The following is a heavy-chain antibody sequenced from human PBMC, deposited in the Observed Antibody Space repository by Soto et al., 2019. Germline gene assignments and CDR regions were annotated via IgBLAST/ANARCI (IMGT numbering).Heavy chain of an antibody. Sequence: QVQLVQSGAEVKKPGASVKVSCKASGYTFTSYDINWVRQATGQGLEWMGWMNPNSGNTGYAQKFQGRVTMTRNTSISTAYMELSSLRSEDTAVYYCARGDYDFWSGYSRPYYYGMDVWGQGTTVTVSS. CDR2: MNPNSGNT. CDR1: GYTFTSYD. CDR3: ARGDYDFWSGYSRPYYYGMDV. V-gene: IGHV1-8*01. D-gene: IGHD3-3*01. J-gene: IGHJ6*02.